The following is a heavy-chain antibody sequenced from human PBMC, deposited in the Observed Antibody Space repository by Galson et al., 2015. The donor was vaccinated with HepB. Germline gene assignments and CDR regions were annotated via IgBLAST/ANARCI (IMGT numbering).Heavy chain of an antibody. V-gene: IGHV1-24*01. Sequence: SVKVSCKVSGYTLTELSMHWVRQAPGKGLEWMGGFDPEDGETIYAQKFQGRVTMTEDTSTDTAYMELSSLRSEDTAVYYCATGIGEDYYYYYMDVWGKGTTVTVSS. CDR2: FDPEDGET. CDR3: ATGIGEDYYYYYMDV. CDR1: GYTLTELS. D-gene: IGHD3-10*01. J-gene: IGHJ6*03.